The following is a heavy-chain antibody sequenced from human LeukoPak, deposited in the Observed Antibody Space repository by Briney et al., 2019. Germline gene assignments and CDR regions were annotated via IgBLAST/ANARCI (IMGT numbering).Heavy chain of an antibody. Sequence: PGGSLRLSCAASGFTFSNYWMTWVRQAPGKGLEWVANINQDGSEKHYVDSVVGRFTISRDNAKDSLNLQMNSLRAEDSAVYYCGSQYSASSYYSGQGTLVTVSS. CDR2: INQDGSEK. D-gene: IGHD5-12*01. CDR1: GFTFSNYW. J-gene: IGHJ4*02. V-gene: IGHV3-7*01. CDR3: GSQYSASSYY.